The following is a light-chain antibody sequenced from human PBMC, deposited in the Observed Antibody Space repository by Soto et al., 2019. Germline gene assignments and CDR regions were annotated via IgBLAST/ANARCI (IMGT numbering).Light chain of an antibody. CDR1: SSDVGSYNL. J-gene: IGLJ2*01. Sequence: QSVLTQPASVSGSPGQSITISCTGSSSDVGSYNLVSWYQQYPGKAPKLMIFEGNKRPSGVSNRFSASKSGNTASLTISGLQSEDEADYYCWSYAGRRTFEVFGVGTQLTVL. V-gene: IGLV2-23*03. CDR3: WSYAGRRTFEV. CDR2: EGN.